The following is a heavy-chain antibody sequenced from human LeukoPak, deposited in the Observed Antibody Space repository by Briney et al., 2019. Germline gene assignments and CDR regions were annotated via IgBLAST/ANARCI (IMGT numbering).Heavy chain of an antibody. CDR3: ASRWSGYYPFDY. CDR2: INHSGST. Sequence: PSETLSLTCAVYGGSFSGYYWSWIRQPPGKGLEWIGEINHSGSTNYNPSLKSRVTISVDTSKNQFSLKLSSVTAADTAVCYCASRWSGYYPFDYWGQGTLVTVSS. V-gene: IGHV4-34*01. J-gene: IGHJ4*02. D-gene: IGHD3-3*01. CDR1: GGSFSGYY.